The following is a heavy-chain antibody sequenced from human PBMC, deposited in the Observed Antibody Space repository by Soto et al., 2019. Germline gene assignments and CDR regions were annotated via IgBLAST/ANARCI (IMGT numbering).Heavy chain of an antibody. CDR2: IKSKTDGGTT. D-gene: IGHD3-10*01. J-gene: IGHJ6*02. CDR3: TTDRLLWFGELLSLWNYYGMDV. Sequence: GGSLRLSSAASGFTFSNAWMNWVRQAPGKGLEWVGRIKSKTDGGTTDYAAPVKGRFTISRDDSKNTRYLQMNSLKTEDTAVYYCTTDRLLWFGELLSLWNYYGMDVWGQGTTVTVSS. CDR1: GFTFSNAW. V-gene: IGHV3-15*07.